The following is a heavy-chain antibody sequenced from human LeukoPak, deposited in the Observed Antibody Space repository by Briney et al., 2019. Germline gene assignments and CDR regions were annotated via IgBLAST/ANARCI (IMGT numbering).Heavy chain of an antibody. CDR1: GFTFSSYE. CDR2: ISSSGSTI. J-gene: IGHJ4*02. V-gene: IGHV3-48*03. D-gene: IGHD1-26*01. CDR3: ARCRRRRWELQCPFDY. Sequence: PGGSLRLSCAASGFTFSSYEMNWVRQAPGKGLEWVSYISSSGSTIYYADSVKGRFTISRDNAKNSLYLQMNSLRAEDTAVYYCARCRRRRWELQCPFDYWGQGTLVTVSS.